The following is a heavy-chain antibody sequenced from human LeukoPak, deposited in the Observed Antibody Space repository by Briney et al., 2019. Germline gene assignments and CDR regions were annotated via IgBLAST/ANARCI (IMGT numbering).Heavy chain of an antibody. D-gene: IGHD3-22*01. Sequence: GGSLRLSCAASGFTFSSYAMSWVRQAPGKGLEWVSAISGSGGSTYYADSVKGRLTISRDNSKNTLYLQMNSLRAEDTAVYYCAKDGGSYYYDSSGYCDYWGQGTLVTVSS. CDR1: GFTFSSYA. CDR3: AKDGGSYYYDSSGYCDY. J-gene: IGHJ4*02. CDR2: ISGSGGST. V-gene: IGHV3-23*01.